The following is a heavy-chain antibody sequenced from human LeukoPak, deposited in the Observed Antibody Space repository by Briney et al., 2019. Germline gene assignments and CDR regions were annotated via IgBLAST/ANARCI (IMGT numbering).Heavy chain of an antibody. CDR3: ARDFGDHRIDY. CDR1: GGSFSGYY. V-gene: IGHV4-34*01. J-gene: IGHJ4*02. CDR2: INHSGST. D-gene: IGHD4-17*01. Sequence: SETLSLTCAVYGGSFSGYYWSWIRQPPGKGLEWIGEINHSGSTNYNPSLKSRVTISVDTSKNQFSLKLSSVTAADTAVYYCARDFGDHRIDYWGQGTLVTVSS.